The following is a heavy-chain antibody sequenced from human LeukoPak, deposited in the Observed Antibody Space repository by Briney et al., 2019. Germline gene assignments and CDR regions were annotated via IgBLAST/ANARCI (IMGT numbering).Heavy chain of an antibody. CDR1: GGSISSGGYS. CDR3: ARGEGARDGYNYAGPFYFDY. D-gene: IGHD5-24*01. Sequence: PSETLSLTCAVSGGSISSGGYSWGWIRQPPGKGLEWIGYIYHSGSTYYNPSLKSRVTISVDRSKNQSSLKLSSVTAADTAVYYCARGEGARDGYNYAGPFYFDYWGHGTLVTVSS. J-gene: IGHJ4*01. V-gene: IGHV4-30-2*01. CDR2: IYHSGST.